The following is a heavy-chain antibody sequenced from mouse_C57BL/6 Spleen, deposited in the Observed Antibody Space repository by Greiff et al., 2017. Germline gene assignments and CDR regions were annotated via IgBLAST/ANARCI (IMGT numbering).Heavy chain of an antibody. J-gene: IGHJ4*01. D-gene: IGHD3-2*02. V-gene: IGHV1-59*01. CDR2: IDPSDSYT. Sequence: QVQLQQPGAELVRPGTSVKLSCKASGYTFTSYWMHWVKQRPGQGLEWIGVIDPSDSYTNYNQKFKGKATFTVDTSSSTAYMQLSSLTSEDSAVYYCARGQAYYAMDYWGQGTSVTVSS. CDR1: GYTFTSYW. CDR3: ARGQAYYAMDY.